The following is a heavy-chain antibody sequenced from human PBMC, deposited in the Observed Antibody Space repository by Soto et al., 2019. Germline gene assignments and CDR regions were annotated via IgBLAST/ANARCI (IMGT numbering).Heavy chain of an antibody. J-gene: IGHJ6*02. D-gene: IGHD3-10*01. V-gene: IGHV3-30*18. CDR3: AKRRQLGDYYYYGMDV. CDR2: ISYDGSNQ. CDR1: GFTFSSYG. Sequence: QVHLVESGGGVVQPGKSLRLSCAASGFTFSSYGMHWVRQAPGMRLEWVAIISYDGSNQYYADSVKGRFTISRHNSKNTLYLQMNSLRAEDTAVYYCAKRRQLGDYYYYGMDVWGQGTTAPVSS.